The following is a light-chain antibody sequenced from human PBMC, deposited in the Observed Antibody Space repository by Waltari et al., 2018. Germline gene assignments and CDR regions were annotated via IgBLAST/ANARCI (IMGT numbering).Light chain of an antibody. Sequence: EIVMTQSPATLSASPGERVTLSCRASQSVNNKLAWYQQKPGQAPRLLIYDASTRATGIPTSFSGSGSGTEFTITISSLQSEDFAVYYCQQYSDWPLTFGGGTKVEIK. J-gene: IGKJ4*01. CDR3: QQYSDWPLT. CDR2: DAS. CDR1: QSVNNK. V-gene: IGKV3-15*01.